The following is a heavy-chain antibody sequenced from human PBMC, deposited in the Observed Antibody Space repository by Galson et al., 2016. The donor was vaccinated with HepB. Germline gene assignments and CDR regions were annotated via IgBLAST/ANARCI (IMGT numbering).Heavy chain of an antibody. CDR2: ISAYNGNT. CDR3: AKSLAFRGVTEFDY. D-gene: IGHD3-16*01. V-gene: IGHV1-18*01. Sequence: SVKVSCKASGYTFTNYGISWVRQAPGQGLEWMGWISAYNGNTNYAQKVQGRVTMTTDTSTTTAYMELRSLRSDDTAVYYCAKSLAFRGVTEFDYWGQGTLVTVSS. J-gene: IGHJ4*02. CDR1: GYTFTNYG.